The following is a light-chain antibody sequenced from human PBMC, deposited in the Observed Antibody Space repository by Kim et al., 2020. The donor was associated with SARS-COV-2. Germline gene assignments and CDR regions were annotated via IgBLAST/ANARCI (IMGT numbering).Light chain of an antibody. J-gene: IGLJ2*01. CDR1: RLRIYS. CDR3: NSRDSGGNHLV. V-gene: IGLV3-19*01. Sequence: AFGHKGSITCQGDRLRIYSSSWYQPKPGQAPVVFMYGKNNPPPGIPDRFSGSSSGNTASLTITGAQAEDEADYYCNSRDSGGNHLVFGGGTQLTVL. CDR2: GKN.